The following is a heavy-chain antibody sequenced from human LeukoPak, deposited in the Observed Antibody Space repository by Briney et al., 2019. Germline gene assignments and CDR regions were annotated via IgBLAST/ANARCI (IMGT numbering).Heavy chain of an antibody. CDR1: GFTFSSYA. CDR2: ISGSGGST. CDR3: AKDRDDSSGYWPLGDI. D-gene: IGHD3-22*01. V-gene: IGHV3-23*01. Sequence: GGSLRLSCAASGFTFSSYAMSWVRQAPAKGLEWVSAISGSGGSTYYADSVKGRFTISRDNSKNTLYLQMNSLRAEDTAVYYCAKDRDDSSGYWPLGDIWGQGTLVTVSS. J-gene: IGHJ4*02.